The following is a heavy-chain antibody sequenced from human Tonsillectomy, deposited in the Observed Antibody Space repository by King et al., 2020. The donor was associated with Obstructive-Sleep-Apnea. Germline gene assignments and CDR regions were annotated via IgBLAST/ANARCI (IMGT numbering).Heavy chain of an antibody. CDR2: ISYDGGSK. D-gene: IGHD3-3*01. CDR3: ARDLYFDYRYSFYAMDV. J-gene: IGHJ6*02. CDR1: GSTFRNYA. Sequence: VQLVESGGGVVQPGRALRLSCVASGSTFRNYAMQWVRQAPDKGLEWLAVISYDGGSKYYADSVKGRFTISKDNSNSAGDLQMNSLSTDDTAVYYCARDLYFDYRYSFYAMDVWGRGTSVTVSS. V-gene: IGHV3-30*04.